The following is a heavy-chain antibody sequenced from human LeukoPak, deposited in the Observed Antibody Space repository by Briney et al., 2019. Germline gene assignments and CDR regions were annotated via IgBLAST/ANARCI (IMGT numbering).Heavy chain of an antibody. Sequence: GGSLRLSCAASGFTFSSYAMSWVRQAPGKGLEWVSAISGSGGSTYYADSVKGRFTISRDSSKNTLYLQMNSLRAEDTAVYYCAKDRGPERYSSSWPATFDYWGQGTLVTVSS. CDR2: ISGSGGST. D-gene: IGHD6-13*01. J-gene: IGHJ4*02. CDR3: AKDRGPERYSSSWPATFDY. V-gene: IGHV3-23*01. CDR1: GFTFSSYA.